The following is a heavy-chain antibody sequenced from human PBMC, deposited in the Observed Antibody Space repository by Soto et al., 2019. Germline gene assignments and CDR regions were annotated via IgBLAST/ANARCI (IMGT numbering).Heavy chain of an antibody. CDR2: ISGSGGTT. J-gene: IGHJ4*02. Sequence: GGSLRLSCAASGFTFSSYAMTWVRQAPGKGLEWVSVISGSGGTTYYADSVKGRFTISRDNSKDTLYLQMNSLRDEDTAVYYCAKGYCSSTSCQSFHYWGQGTLVTVSS. D-gene: IGHD2-2*01. V-gene: IGHV3-23*01. CDR3: AKGYCSSTSCQSFHY. CDR1: GFTFSSYA.